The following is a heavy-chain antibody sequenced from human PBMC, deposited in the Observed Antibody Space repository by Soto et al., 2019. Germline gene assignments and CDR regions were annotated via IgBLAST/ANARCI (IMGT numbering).Heavy chain of an antibody. CDR3: ASALYCSGGICSFDP. CDR2: IYYTGST. J-gene: IGHJ5*02. Sequence: QLQLQESCPGLVKPSETLSLTCTVSGGSVSSGNYYWSWIRQPPGKGLEWIGFIYYTGSTSYNSSLKSRVTISMDTSKNQFSLKLTSVTAADTAVYYCASALYCSGGICSFDPWGQGTLVTVSS. D-gene: IGHD2-15*01. V-gene: IGHV4-61*01. CDR1: GGSVSSGNYY.